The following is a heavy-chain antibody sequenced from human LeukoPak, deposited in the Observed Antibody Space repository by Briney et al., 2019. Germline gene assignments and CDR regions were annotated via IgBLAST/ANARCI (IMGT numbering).Heavy chain of an antibody. J-gene: IGHJ6*02. Sequence: GGSLRLSCAASGFTFSTYAMTWVRQAPGKGLEWVSAISRSGDSTYYADSVKGRFTISRDNSKNTLYLQMNSLRAEDTAVYYCAKYYDYYYGMDVWGQGTTVTVSS. CDR3: AKYYDYYYGMDV. CDR1: GFTFSTYA. V-gene: IGHV3-23*01. CDR2: ISRSGDST.